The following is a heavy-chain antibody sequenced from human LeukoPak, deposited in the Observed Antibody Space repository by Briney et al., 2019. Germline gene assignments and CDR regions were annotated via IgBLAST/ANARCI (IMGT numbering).Heavy chain of an antibody. V-gene: IGHV3-66*01. CDR2: IYSGGST. CDR3: ARDSVSAGAFDI. CDR1: GFTVSSNY. Sequence: GGSLRLSCAASGFTVSSNYMSWVRQAPGKGLEWVSVIYSGGSTYYADSVKSRFTISRDNSKNTLYLQMNSLRAEDTAVYYCARDSVSAGAFDIWGQGTMVTVSS. D-gene: IGHD6-25*01. J-gene: IGHJ3*02.